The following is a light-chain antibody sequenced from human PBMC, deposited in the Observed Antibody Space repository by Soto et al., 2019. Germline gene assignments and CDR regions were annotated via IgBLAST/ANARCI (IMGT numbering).Light chain of an antibody. V-gene: IGKV2-28*01. Sequence: VMTQSPPSLTVTPGEPASISCSSSQRLLHSNGNIFLDWYLQKPGQSPQLLIYLGFNRASGVPDRVSGSGAGTDFTLKISRVEAEDAGVYHCMQALQTPYTFGQGTKLEIK. J-gene: IGKJ2*01. CDR1: QRLLHSNGNIF. CDR3: MQALQTPYT. CDR2: LGF.